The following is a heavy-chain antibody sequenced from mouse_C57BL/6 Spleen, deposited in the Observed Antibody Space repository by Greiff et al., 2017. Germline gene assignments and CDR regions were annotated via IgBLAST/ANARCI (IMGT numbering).Heavy chain of an antibody. V-gene: IGHV1-80*01. Sequence: QVQLQQSGAELVKPGASVKISCKASGYAFSSYWMNWVKQRPGKGLEWIGQIYPGDGDTNYNGKFKGKATLTADKSSSTAYMQLSSLTSEDSAVYFCARFYSNYYFDYWGQGTTLTVSS. CDR1: GYAFSSYW. CDR3: ARFYSNYYFDY. CDR2: IYPGDGDT. D-gene: IGHD2-5*01. J-gene: IGHJ2*01.